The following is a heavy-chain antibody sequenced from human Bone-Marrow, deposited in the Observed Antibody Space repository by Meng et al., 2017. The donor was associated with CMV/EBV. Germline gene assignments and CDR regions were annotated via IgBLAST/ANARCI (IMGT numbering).Heavy chain of an antibody. Sequence: GSLRLSCTVSGCSISSSSYYWGWIRQPPGQGLEWIGSIYYSGSTYYNPSLKSRVTISVDTTKNQFSLKLSSVTAADTAVYYCAILYCRSISCYAATLDYWGQGTLVTVYS. D-gene: IGHD2-2*01. J-gene: IGHJ4*02. CDR1: GCSISSSSYY. V-gene: IGHV4-39*01. CDR2: IYYSGST. CDR3: AILYCRSISCYAATLDY.